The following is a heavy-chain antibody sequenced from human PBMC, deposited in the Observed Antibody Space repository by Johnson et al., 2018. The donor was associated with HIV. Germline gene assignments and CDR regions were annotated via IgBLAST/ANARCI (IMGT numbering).Heavy chain of an antibody. V-gene: IGHV3-30-3*01. CDR1: GFIFTNFA. CDR3: AREGGAAAPDAFDI. CDR2: VSYDGSNK. D-gene: IGHD2-2*01. J-gene: IGHJ3*02. Sequence: QVQLVESGGGVVQPGRSLRLACPVSGFIFTNFAMHWVRQAPGKGLEWVAVVSYDGSNKYYADSVKGRFTISRDNSKNTLYLQMNSLRAEDTAVYYCAREGGAAAPDAFDIWGQGTMVTVSS.